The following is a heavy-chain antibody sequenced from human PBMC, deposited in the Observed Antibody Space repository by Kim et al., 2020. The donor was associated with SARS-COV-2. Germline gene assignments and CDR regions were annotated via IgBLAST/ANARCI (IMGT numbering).Heavy chain of an antibody. CDR3: AILGIAAAGTSAFDI. J-gene: IGHJ3*02. D-gene: IGHD6-13*01. V-gene: IGHV4-34*01. Sequence: PSLKSRVTISVDTSKSQFSLKLSSVTAADTAVYYCAILGIAAAGTSAFDIWGQGTMVTVSS.